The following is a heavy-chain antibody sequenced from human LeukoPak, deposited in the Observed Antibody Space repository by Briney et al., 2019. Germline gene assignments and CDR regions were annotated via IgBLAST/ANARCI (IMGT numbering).Heavy chain of an antibody. CDR2: FDPEDGET. CDR1: GYTLTELS. CDR3: ATGDGDTAMVRRFDY. D-gene: IGHD5-18*01. V-gene: IGHV1-24*01. J-gene: IGHJ4*02. Sequence: ASVKVPCKVSGYTLTELSMHWVRQAPGKGLEWMGGFDPEDGETIYAQKFQGRVTMTEDTSTDTAYMELSSLRSEDTAVYYCATGDGDTAMVRRFDYWGQGTLVTVSS.